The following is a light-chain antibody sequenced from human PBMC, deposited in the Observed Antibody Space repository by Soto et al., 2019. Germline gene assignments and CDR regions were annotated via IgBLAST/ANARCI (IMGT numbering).Light chain of an antibody. J-gene: IGKJ1*01. Sequence: DVVMTQSPLTLPVTPGEPASISCGSSQTLLHTDGYNYLDWYVQKPGQSPQLLIYLGSNRASGVPDRFSGSGSGTDFTLKITRVETEDVGVYYCMQSLQTPPTFGQGTKVEIK. V-gene: IGKV2-28*01. CDR3: MQSLQTPPT. CDR2: LGS. CDR1: QTLLHTDGYNY.